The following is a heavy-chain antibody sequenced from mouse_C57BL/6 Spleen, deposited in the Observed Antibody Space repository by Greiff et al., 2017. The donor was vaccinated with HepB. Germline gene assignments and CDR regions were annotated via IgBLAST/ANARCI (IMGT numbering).Heavy chain of an antibody. J-gene: IGHJ4*01. CDR1: GYTFTDYY. CDR2: INPNNGGT. CDR3: ARSITTVVAYYAMDY. D-gene: IGHD1-1*01. V-gene: IGHV1-26*01. Sequence: VQLQQSGPELVKPGASVKISCKASGYTFTDYYMNWVKQSHGKSLEWIGDINPNNGGTSYNQKFKGKATLTVDKSSSTAYMELRSLTSEDSAVYYCARSITTVVAYYAMDYWGQGTSVTVSS.